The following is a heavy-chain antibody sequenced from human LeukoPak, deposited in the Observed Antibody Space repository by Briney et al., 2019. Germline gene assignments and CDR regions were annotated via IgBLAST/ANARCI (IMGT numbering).Heavy chain of an antibody. CDR1: GFTFSNYW. J-gene: IGHJ4*02. V-gene: IGHV3-7*05. CDR2: IKKDGSEK. Sequence: GGALRLSCAASGFTFSNYWMNWVRQAPGKGLEWVANIKKDGSEKHYVDSEKSRFTISRDNAKNSLYLQMSSLRAEDTAVYHCVTDVSGSLGDWGQGTLVTVSS. D-gene: IGHD5-12*01. CDR3: VTDVSGSLGD.